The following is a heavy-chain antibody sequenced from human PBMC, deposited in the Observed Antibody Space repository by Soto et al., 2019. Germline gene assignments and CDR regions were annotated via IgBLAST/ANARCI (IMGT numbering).Heavy chain of an antibody. V-gene: IGHV4-30-2*01. D-gene: IGHD6-6*01. CDR3: AREGSSSGYYYYGMDV. CDR1: GGSISSGGYS. CDR2: IYHSGST. Sequence: QLQLQESGSGLVKPSQTLSLTCAVSGGSISSGGYSWSWIRQPPAKGLEWIGYIYHSGSTYYNPSLKSRVTISVDRSKNQFSLKLSSVTAADTAVYYCAREGSSSGYYYYGMDVWGQGTTVTVSS. J-gene: IGHJ6*02.